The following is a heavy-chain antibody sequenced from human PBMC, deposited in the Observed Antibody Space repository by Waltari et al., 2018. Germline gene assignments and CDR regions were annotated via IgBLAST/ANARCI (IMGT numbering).Heavy chain of an antibody. CDR2: IYYSGST. Sequence: QVQLQESGPGLVKPSETLSLTCPVSGGSISSHYWSWIRQPPGKGLEWIGYIYYSGSTNYNPSLKSRVTISVDTSKNQFSLKLSSVTAADTAVYYCARDRSSGWYYFDYWGQGTLVTVSS. D-gene: IGHD6-19*01. V-gene: IGHV4-59*11. CDR3: ARDRSSGWYYFDY. CDR1: GGSISSHY. J-gene: IGHJ4*02.